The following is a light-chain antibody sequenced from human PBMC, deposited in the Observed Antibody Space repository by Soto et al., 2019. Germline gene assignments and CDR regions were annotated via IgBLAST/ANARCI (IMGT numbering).Light chain of an antibody. CDR2: GAS. J-gene: IGKJ4*01. CDR1: QSVSSSY. V-gene: IGKV3-20*01. Sequence: EIVLTQSPGTLSLSPGERATLSCRASQSVSSSYLAWYQQNPGQAPRLLIYGASSRATGIPDRFSGSGSGTDFTLTISRLEPDDFAVYFCHQYGSSPLTFGGGTKVEIK. CDR3: HQYGSSPLT.